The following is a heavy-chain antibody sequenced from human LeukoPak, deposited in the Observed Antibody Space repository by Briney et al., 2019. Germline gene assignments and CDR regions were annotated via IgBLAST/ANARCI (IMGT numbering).Heavy chain of an antibody. CDR1: GGSISSYY. CDR3: ARGANGWYYFDY. J-gene: IGHJ4*02. V-gene: IGHV4-59*01. CDR2: IYYSGST. D-gene: IGHD6-19*01. Sequence: SETLSLTCTVSGGSISSYYWSWIRQPPGKGLEWIGYIYYSGSTNYNPSPKSRVTISVDTSKNQFSLKLSSVTAADTAVYYCARGANGWYYFDYWGQGTLVTVSS.